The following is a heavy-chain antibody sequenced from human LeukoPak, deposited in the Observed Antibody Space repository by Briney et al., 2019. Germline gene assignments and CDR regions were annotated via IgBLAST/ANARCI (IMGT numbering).Heavy chain of an antibody. CDR1: GYTFTSYD. Sequence: ASVKASCKASGYTFTSYDINWVRQATGQGLEWMGWMNPNSGNTGYAQKFQGRVTMTRNTSISTAYMELSSLRSEDTAVYYCASVSDDSSGYYLDNWFDPWGQGTLVTVSS. CDR2: MNPNSGNT. D-gene: IGHD3-22*01. V-gene: IGHV1-8*01. J-gene: IGHJ5*02. CDR3: ASVSDDSSGYYLDNWFDP.